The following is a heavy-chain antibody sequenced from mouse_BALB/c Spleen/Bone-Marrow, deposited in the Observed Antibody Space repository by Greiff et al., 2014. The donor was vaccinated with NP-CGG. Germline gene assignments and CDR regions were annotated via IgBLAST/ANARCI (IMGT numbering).Heavy chain of an antibody. J-gene: IGHJ4*01. Sequence: EVKLVESGGGLVKPGESLKFSCAASGITVSSYTMSWVRQTPEKRLEWVASITGGGTTYYPDSVKGPFPSSRDNARNILYLQVSSLRPEDTAIYCFERHYGYVDAMDYWGQGTSVYVSS. CDR2: ITGGGTT. D-gene: IGHD2-2*01. CDR3: ERHYGYVDAMDY. V-gene: IGHV5-6-5*01. CDR1: GITVSSYT.